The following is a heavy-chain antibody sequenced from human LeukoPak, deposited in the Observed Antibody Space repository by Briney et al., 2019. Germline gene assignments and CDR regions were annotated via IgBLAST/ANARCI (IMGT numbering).Heavy chain of an antibody. V-gene: IGHV4-4*02. D-gene: IGHD3-22*01. Sequence: PSETLSLTCAVSGDSITNSNWWSWVRQPPGKGLEWIGEIYHSGSTNYNPSLKSRVTISVDRSKSQFSLKLRSVTAADTAVYYCARGDSSGYPDYWGQGTLVTVSS. J-gene: IGHJ4*02. CDR2: IYHSGST. CDR3: ARGDSSGYPDY. CDR1: GDSITNSNW.